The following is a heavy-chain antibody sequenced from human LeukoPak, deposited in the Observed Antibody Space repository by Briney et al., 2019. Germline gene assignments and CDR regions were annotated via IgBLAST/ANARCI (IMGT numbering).Heavy chain of an antibody. J-gene: IGHJ3*02. D-gene: IGHD6-19*01. CDR3: AAAGIAVAHANDAFDI. V-gene: IGHV5-51*01. Sequence: GESLKISCKGSGYSFTSYWIGWVRQVPGKGLEWMGIIYPGDSDTRYSPSLQGQVTISADKSISTAYLQWSSLKASDTAMYYCAAAGIAVAHANDAFDIWGQGTMVTVSS. CDR2: IYPGDSDT. CDR1: GYSFTSYW.